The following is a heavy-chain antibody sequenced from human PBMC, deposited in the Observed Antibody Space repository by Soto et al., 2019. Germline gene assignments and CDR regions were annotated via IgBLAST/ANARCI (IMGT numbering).Heavy chain of an antibody. Sequence: ASVKVSCKASGYTFTSYGISWVRQAPGHGLEWMGWISAYNGNTNYAQRLQGRVTMTTDTSTSTAYMELRSLRSDDTAVYYCAREGSSSFNGRPDFDYWGQGTLVTVSS. CDR3: AREGSSSFNGRPDFDY. V-gene: IGHV1-18*01. J-gene: IGHJ4*02. D-gene: IGHD6-13*01. CDR2: ISAYNGNT. CDR1: GYTFTSYG.